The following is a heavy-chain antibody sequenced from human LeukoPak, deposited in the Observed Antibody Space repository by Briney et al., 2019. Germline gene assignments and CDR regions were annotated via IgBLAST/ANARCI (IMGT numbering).Heavy chain of an antibody. CDR3: ARITGIAAAGDY. Sequence: SETLSLTCTVSGXSVSSGNYYWSWIRQPPGKGLDWIGDIYYSGSTNYNPSLKSRVTISVDTSKNQFSLKLTSVTAEDTAVYYCARITGIAAAGDYWGQGTLVTVSS. CDR2: IYYSGST. J-gene: IGHJ4*02. CDR1: GXSVSSGNYY. V-gene: IGHV4-61*01. D-gene: IGHD6-13*01.